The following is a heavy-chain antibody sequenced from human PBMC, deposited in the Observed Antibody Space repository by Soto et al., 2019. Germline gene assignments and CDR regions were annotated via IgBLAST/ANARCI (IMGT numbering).Heavy chain of an antibody. J-gene: IGHJ6*03. CDR2: ISYDGSNK. V-gene: IGHV3-30*18. D-gene: IGHD2-15*01. CDR1: GFTFSSYG. Sequence: PGGSLRLSCAASGFTFSSYGMHWVRQAPGKGLEWVAVISYDGSNKYYADSVKGRFTISRDNSKNTLYLQMNSLRAEDTAVYYCAKDPTTGYCSGGSCSPYYYYYMDVWGKGTTVTVSS. CDR3: AKDPTTGYCSGGSCSPYYYYYMDV.